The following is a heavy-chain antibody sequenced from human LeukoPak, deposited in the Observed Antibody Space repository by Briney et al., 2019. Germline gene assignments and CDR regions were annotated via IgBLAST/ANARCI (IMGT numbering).Heavy chain of an antibody. CDR3: ARGSCSGGSCYNHVGHFDY. J-gene: IGHJ4*02. CDR1: DVSISNYY. Sequence: SETLSLTCTVSDVSISNYYWSWIRQPAGKGLEWIGYIYYSGSTNYNPSLKSRVTISVDTSKNQFSLKLSSVTAADTAVYYCARGSCSGGSCYNHVGHFDYWGQGTLVTVSS. V-gene: IGHV4-59*01. D-gene: IGHD2-15*01. CDR2: IYYSGST.